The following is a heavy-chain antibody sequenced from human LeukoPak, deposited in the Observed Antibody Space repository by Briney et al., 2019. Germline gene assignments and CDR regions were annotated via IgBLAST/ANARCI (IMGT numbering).Heavy chain of an antibody. CDR1: GFTFSDYY. D-gene: IGHD2-2*01. Sequence: GGSLRFSCAGSGFTFSDYYMSWVRQAPGKGLEWVSYITNNGTANYYADSVKGRITISRDNAKNSLYLQMNSLRAEDTAVYYCARRLCSRTSCFLIDYWGQGTLVTVSS. J-gene: IGHJ4*02. V-gene: IGHV3-11*01. CDR2: ITNNGTAN. CDR3: ARRLCSRTSCFLIDY.